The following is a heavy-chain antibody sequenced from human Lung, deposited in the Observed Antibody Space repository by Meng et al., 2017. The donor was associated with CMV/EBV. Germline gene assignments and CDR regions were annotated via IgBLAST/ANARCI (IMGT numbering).Heavy chain of an antibody. Sequence: SCAASGFSFSDYYMDWVRQAPEKGLEWVGRIRNKANSYTTEYAASVKGRLIISRDDSENSLNLQMNSLNTEDTAVYCCTRAVSNSGRSYFDSWGQGPLVTVSS. J-gene: IGHJ4*02. V-gene: IGHV3-72*01. D-gene: IGHD1-26*01. CDR3: TRAVSNSGRSYFDS. CDR2: IRNKANSYTT. CDR1: GFSFSDYY.